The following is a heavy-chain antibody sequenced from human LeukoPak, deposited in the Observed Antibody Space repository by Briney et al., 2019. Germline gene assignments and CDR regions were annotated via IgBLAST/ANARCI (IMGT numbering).Heavy chain of an antibody. J-gene: IGHJ4*02. V-gene: IGHV3-11*04. D-gene: IGHD6-6*01. CDR2: ISSSGSTI. Sequence: GSLRLSCAASGFSFSDYYMSWIRPAPGKGLEWVSYISSSGSTIYYADSVKGRFTISRDNAKNSLFLQMNSLRAEDTAVYYCARVVSSSSIALDYWGQGTLVTVSS. CDR1: GFSFSDYY. CDR3: ARVVSSSSIALDY.